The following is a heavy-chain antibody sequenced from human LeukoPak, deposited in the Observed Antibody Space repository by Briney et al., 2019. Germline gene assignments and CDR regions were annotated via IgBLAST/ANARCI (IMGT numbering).Heavy chain of an antibody. CDR2: INHSGST. CDR3: AKGPWFGELLTYYFDY. Sequence: SETLSLTCAVYGGSFSGYYWSWIRQPPGKGLEWIGEINHSGSTNYNPSLKSRVTISVDTSKNQFSLKLSSVTAADTAVYYCAKGPWFGELLTYYFDYWGQGTLVTVSS. V-gene: IGHV4-34*01. J-gene: IGHJ4*02. CDR1: GGSFSGYY. D-gene: IGHD3-10*01.